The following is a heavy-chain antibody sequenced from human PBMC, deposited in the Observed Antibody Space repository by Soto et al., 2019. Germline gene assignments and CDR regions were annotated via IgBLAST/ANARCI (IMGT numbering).Heavy chain of an antibody. CDR2: INPNSGGT. D-gene: IGHD2-8*02. Sequence: GASVKVSCKASGYTFTGYYMHWVRQAPGQGLEWMGWINPNSGGTNYAQKFQGWVTMTRDTSISTAYMELSRLRSDDTAVYYCARGALMVATVDYYYDVMYVRTQGTTVTVSS. CDR3: ARGALMVATVDYYYDVMYV. CDR1: GYTFTGYY. J-gene: IGHJ6*02. V-gene: IGHV1-2*04.